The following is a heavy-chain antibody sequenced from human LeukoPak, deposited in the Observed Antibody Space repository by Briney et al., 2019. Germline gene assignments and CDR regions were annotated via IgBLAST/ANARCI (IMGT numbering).Heavy chain of an antibody. CDR3: ARRSGSYTGTRSLFDP. CDR2: MNPNSGNT. V-gene: IGHV1-8*01. J-gene: IGHJ5*02. D-gene: IGHD1-26*01. Sequence: ASVTVSCTASGYTFTSYDINWVRQAPGQGLEWMGWMNPNSGNTGYAQKFQGRVTMTRNTSISTAYMGLSSLRSEDTAVYYCARRSGSYTGTRSLFDPWGQGTLVTVSS. CDR1: GYTFTSYD.